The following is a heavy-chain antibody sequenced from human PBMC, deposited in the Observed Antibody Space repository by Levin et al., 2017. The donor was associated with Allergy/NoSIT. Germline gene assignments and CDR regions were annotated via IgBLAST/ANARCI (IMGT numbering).Heavy chain of an antibody. V-gene: IGHV4-59*01. CDR3: ARYYRSGKGDFDY. CDR2: IYYTGST. CDR1: GGSISSYY. Sequence: SQTLSLTCTVSGGSISSYYWSWIRQPPGKGLEWIGYIYYTGSTNYNPSLKSRVTMSVDTSKNQFSLKLSSVTAADTAVYYCARYYRSGKGDFDYWGQGTLVTVSS. J-gene: IGHJ4*02. D-gene: IGHD3-10*01.